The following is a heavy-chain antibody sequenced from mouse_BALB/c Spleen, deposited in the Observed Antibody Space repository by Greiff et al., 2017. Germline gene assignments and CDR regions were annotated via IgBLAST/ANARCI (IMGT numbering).Heavy chain of an antibody. CDR2: IWTGGGT. D-gene: IGHD1-1*01. J-gene: IGHJ4*01. CDR3: VRDNHYGPGYYAMDY. CDR1: GFSLTSYD. Sequence: QVQLKESGPGLVAPSQSLSITCTVSGFSLTSYDISWIRQPPGKGLEWLGVIWTGGGTNYNSAFMSRLSISKDNSKSQVFLKMNSLQTDDTAIYYCVRDNHYGPGYYAMDYWGQGTSVTVSS. V-gene: IGHV2-9-2*01.